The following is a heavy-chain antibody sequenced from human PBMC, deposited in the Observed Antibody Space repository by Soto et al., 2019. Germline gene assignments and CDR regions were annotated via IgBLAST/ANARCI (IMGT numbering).Heavy chain of an antibody. CDR1: GFTLTRYS. CDR2: ISYYGSEK. J-gene: IGHJ4*02. CDR3: AKSPNFYCSSPNCYKYYFDH. D-gene: IGHD2-2*02. V-gene: IGHV3-30*18. Sequence: PGGSLRLSCAASGFTLTRYSMNWVRQAPGKGLEWVAVISYYGSEKYYVDSVKGRFTISKDNSKNTLYLQMNSLRPEDTTVYYCAKSPNFYCSSPNCYKYYFDHWGQGTRVTVSS.